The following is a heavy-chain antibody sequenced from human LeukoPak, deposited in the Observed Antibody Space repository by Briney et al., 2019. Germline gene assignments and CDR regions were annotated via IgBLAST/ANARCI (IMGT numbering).Heavy chain of an antibody. V-gene: IGHV1-69*13. D-gene: IGHD1-1*01. CDR2: IIPIFDTP. J-gene: IGHJ4*02. Sequence: SVKVSCKASGGTFNNYGINWVRQAPGQGLEWMGGIIPIFDTPYYAQNFQDRLTITADESTSTAYMELTSLRSEDTAMYYCARVGFTTGFDYWGQGTLVTVSS. CDR3: ARVGFTTGFDY. CDR1: GGTFNNYG.